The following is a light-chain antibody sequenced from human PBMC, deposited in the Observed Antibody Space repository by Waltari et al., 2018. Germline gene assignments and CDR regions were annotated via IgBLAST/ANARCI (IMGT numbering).Light chain of an antibody. CDR3: QQHTTSPYT. CDR1: PSVSNRL. Sequence: EIVLTQSPGTLSLSPGERATLSCRASPSVSNRLLAWYQQKPGQAPRPLSYGASSRAAGIPDRFSGGGAGTDFTLSISRLEPEDFAVYYCQQHTTSPYTFGQGTKVEIK. CDR2: GAS. V-gene: IGKV3-20*01. J-gene: IGKJ2*01.